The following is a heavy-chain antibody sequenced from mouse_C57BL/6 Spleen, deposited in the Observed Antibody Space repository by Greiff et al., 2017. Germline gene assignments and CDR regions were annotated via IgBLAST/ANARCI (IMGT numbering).Heavy chain of an antibody. V-gene: IGHV1-53*01. CDR1: GYTFTSYW. D-gene: IGHD2-5*01. J-gene: IGHJ4*01. CDR3: ARIYSNYSPYYAMDY. Sequence: QVQLQQPGTELVKPGASVKLSCKASGYTFTSYWMHWVKQRPGQGLEWIGNINPSNGGTNYNEKFKSKASLTVDKSSSTAYMQLSSLTSEDSAVYYCARIYSNYSPYYAMDYWGQGTSVTVSS. CDR2: INPSNGGT.